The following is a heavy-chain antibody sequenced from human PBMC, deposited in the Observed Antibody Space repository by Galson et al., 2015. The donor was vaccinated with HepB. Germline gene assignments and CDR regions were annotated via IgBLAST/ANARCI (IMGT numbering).Heavy chain of an antibody. V-gene: IGHV1-24*01. D-gene: IGHD6-13*01. CDR2: FDPEDGET. J-gene: IGHJ3*02. CDR1: GYTLTELS. CDR3: ATDAAAAGMVSAFDI. Sequence: SVKVSCKVSGYTLTELSMHWVRQAPGKGLEWMGGFDPEDGETIYAQKFQGRVTMTEDTSTDTAYMELSSLRSEDTAVYYCATDAAAAGMVSAFDIWGQGTMVTVSS.